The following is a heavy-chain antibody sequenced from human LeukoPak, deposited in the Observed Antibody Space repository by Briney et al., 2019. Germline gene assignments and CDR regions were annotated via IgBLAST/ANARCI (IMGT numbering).Heavy chain of an antibody. Sequence: GGTQRLSCAASGFTFSSQGMNWVRQAPGKGLEWVSAISGSGGSTYYADSVKGRFTISRDNSKNTLYLQMNSLRAEDTAVYYCAKSDVWGRYYFDYWGQGTLVTVSS. V-gene: IGHV3-23*01. CDR2: ISGSGGST. J-gene: IGHJ4*02. CDR3: AKSDVWGRYYFDY. CDR1: GFTFSSQG. D-gene: IGHD3-16*01.